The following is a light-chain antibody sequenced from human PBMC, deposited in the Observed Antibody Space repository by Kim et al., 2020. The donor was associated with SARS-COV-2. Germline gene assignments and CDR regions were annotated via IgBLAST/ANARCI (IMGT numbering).Light chain of an antibody. V-gene: IGLV3-21*04. Sequence: PGMRDRITFGGNKIGSKNVHWYQQKPGQAPVLVMYYNNDRPSGIPERVSGSNSENAATLTISRVEAGDEADYYCQTWDSNNDHRVFGGGTQLTVL. CDR3: QTWDSNNDHRV. J-gene: IGLJ3*02. CDR2: YNN. CDR1: KIGSKN.